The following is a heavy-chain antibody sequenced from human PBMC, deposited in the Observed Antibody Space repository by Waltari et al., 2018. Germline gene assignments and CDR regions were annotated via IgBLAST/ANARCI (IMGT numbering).Heavy chain of an antibody. CDR1: GGPFSSCY. J-gene: IGHJ4*02. D-gene: IGHD5-18*01. CDR3: ARRKPYYTAMGLDY. V-gene: IGHV4-59*01. CDR2: IYYSGST. Sequence: QVQLQESGPGLVQPSETLSLTGPASGGPFSSCYWRWIRQPPGRGLEWIGYIYYSGSTNYNPSLKSRVTISVDTSKNQFSLKLSSVTAADTAVYYCARRKPYYTAMGLDYWGQGTLVTVSS.